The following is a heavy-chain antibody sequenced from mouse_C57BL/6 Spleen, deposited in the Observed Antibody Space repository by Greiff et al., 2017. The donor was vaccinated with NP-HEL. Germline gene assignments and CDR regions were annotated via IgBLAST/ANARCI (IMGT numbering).Heavy chain of an antibody. D-gene: IGHD2-4*01. CDR2: ISDGGSYT. CDR1: GFTFSSYA. Sequence: EVKVVESGGGLVKPGGSLKLSCAASGFTFSSYAMSWVRQTPEKRLEWVATISDGGSYTYYPDNVKGRFTISRDNAKNNLYLQMSHLKSEDTAMYYCARGGDYDVDYFDYWGQGTTLTVSS. CDR3: ARGGDYDVDYFDY. V-gene: IGHV5-4*03. J-gene: IGHJ2*01.